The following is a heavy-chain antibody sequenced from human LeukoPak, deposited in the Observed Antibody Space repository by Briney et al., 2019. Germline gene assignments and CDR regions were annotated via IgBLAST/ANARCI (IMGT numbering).Heavy chain of an antibody. CDR1: GYTFTGYY. Sequence: ASVKVSCKASGYTFTGYYMHWVRQAPGQGLEWIGWINPNSGGTNYAQKFQGRVTMTRDTSISTAYMELSRLRSDDTAVYYCARTGSLWFGELFYWGQGTLVTVSS. CDR3: ARTGSLWFGELFY. J-gene: IGHJ4*02. CDR2: INPNSGGT. V-gene: IGHV1-2*02. D-gene: IGHD3-10*01.